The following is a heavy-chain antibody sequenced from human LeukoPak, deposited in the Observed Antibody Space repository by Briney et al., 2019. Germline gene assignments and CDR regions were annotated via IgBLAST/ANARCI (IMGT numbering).Heavy chain of an antibody. CDR1: GGSISSYY. CDR2: MYYSGST. J-gene: IGHJ4*02. CDR3: AGGWYGREFDY. V-gene: IGHV4-59*12. Sequence: SETLSLTCSVSGGSISSYYWSWIRQPPGKGLEWIGYMYYSGSTHYNPSLESRVTISVDTSKNQFSLKLSSVTAADTAVYYCAGGWYGREFDYWGQGTLVTVSS. D-gene: IGHD2-15*01.